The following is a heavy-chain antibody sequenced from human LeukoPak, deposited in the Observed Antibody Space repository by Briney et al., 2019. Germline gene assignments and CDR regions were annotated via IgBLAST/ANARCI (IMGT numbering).Heavy chain of an antibody. CDR2: ISSSRII. Sequence: GGSLRLSCAASGFTFSNYDMNWVRQAPGKGLEWVSYISSSRIIYYADSLKGRFTISRDNAKNSLYLQLNSLRADDTAVYYCARGYSYGYNYWGQGTLVIVSS. V-gene: IGHV3-69-1*01. CDR3: ARGYSYGYNY. J-gene: IGHJ4*02. D-gene: IGHD5-18*01. CDR1: GFTFSNYD.